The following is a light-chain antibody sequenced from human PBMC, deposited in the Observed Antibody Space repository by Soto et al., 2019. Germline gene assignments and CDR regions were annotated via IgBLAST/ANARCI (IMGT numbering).Light chain of an antibody. Sequence: QSVLTQPPSESGTPGQRVTMSCSGSSSNIGSYTVNWFQQLPGTAPKLLIYSNYHRPSGVPDRFSGSKSGTAASLAISGLQSEDEAQYYCAAWDDGLNGWVFGGGIKLTVL. CDR3: AAWDDGLNGWV. CDR2: SNY. V-gene: IGLV1-44*01. CDR1: SSNIGSYT. J-gene: IGLJ3*02.